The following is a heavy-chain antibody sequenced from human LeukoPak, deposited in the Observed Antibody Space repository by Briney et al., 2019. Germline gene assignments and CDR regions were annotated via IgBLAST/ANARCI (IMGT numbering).Heavy chain of an antibody. CDR3: AKDLGGIMVFLGLDY. CDR1: GFAFSSYG. V-gene: IGHV3-30*18. Sequence: GSLRLSCAASGFAFSSYGMHWVRQAPGKGLEWVAVISNDASNKYYADSVKGRFTISRDNSKTTLYLQMNSLRAEDTAVYYCAKDLGGIMVFLGLDYWGQGTLVTVSS. CDR2: ISNDASNK. D-gene: IGHD1-26*01. J-gene: IGHJ4*02.